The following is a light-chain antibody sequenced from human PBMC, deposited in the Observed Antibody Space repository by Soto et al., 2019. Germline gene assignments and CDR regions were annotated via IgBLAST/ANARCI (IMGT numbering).Light chain of an antibody. J-gene: IGLJ1*01. Sequence: QSALTQPRSVSGSPGQSVTISCTGTSSDVGGYNYVSWYQQHPGKAPKVMIYDVSERPSGVPDRFSGSKSSNTASLTISGLQAEDEAYYYCCSYAGSPRDVFGTGTKVTVL. CDR2: DVS. CDR3: CSYAGSPRDV. V-gene: IGLV2-11*01. CDR1: SSDVGGYNY.